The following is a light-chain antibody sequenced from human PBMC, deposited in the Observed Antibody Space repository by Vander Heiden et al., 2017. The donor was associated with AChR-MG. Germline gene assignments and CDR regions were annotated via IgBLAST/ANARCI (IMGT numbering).Light chain of an antibody. Sequence: EIVMTQSPATLSVSPGARATLSCRASQSVSRNLAWYQQKPGQPPRLLIYGASTRATGIPARFSGSGSGTEFTLTISSLQSEDFAVYYCQQYKNWPPYTFGQGTKLEIK. CDR3: QQYKNWPPYT. CDR1: QSVSRN. V-gene: IGKV3-15*01. J-gene: IGKJ2*01. CDR2: GAS.